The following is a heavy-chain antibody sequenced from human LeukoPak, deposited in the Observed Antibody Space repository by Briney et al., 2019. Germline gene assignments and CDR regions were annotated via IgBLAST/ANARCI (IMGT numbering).Heavy chain of an antibody. Sequence: PGGSLRLSCAASGFTFSSYWMSWVRQAPGKGLEWVANIKQDGSEKYYVDFVKGRFTISRDNAKNTLYLQMNSLRAEDTAVYYCARDLATRQRTGLYDSWGQGALVTVSS. J-gene: IGHJ4*02. V-gene: IGHV3-7*01. CDR2: IKQDGSEK. CDR1: GFTFSSYW. CDR3: ARDLATRQRTGLYDS. D-gene: IGHD3-16*02.